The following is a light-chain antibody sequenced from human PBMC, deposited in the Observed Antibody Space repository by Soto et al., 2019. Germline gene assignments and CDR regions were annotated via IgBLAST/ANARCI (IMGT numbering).Light chain of an antibody. CDR1: SSDVGDYKY. V-gene: IGLV2-11*01. CDR3: CYYADSYSNV. J-gene: IGLJ1*01. CDR2: DVS. Sequence: QSALTQPRSVSGSPGQSVTISCTGTSSDVGDYKYVSWYRQHPGKAPKLIIYDVSERPSGAPDRFSGSKSGNTASLTLSGLQSEDDAYYFCCYYADSYSNVFGTGTKVTVL.